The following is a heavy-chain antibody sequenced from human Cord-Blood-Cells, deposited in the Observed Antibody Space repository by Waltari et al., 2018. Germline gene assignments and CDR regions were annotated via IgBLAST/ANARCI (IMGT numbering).Heavy chain of an antibody. CDR2: IYYSGRP. D-gene: IGHD6-13*01. Sequence: QLQLQESGPGLVKPSETLSLTCTVSGGSISSSSYYWGWIRQPPGKGLEWIGSIYYSGRPDYNPSLKSRVTISVDTSKNQFSLKLSSVTAADTAVYYCAITIIAAAGPYFDYWGQGTLVTVSS. CDR3: AITIIAAAGPYFDY. V-gene: IGHV4-39*01. J-gene: IGHJ4*02. CDR1: GGSISSSSYY.